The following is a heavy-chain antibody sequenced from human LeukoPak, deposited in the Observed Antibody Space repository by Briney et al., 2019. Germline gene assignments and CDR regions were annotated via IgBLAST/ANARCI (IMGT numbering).Heavy chain of an antibody. Sequence: GGSLRLSCAASGFTFSNYWMSWVRQAPGKGLEWVANIKPDGSDIYYVDSVRGRFTISRDNAKNSLYLQMNSLRAEDTAVYYCAGDQWAVPGDDCWGQGTPVTVSS. D-gene: IGHD6-19*01. CDR1: GFTFSNYW. J-gene: IGHJ4*02. V-gene: IGHV3-7*01. CDR2: IKPDGSDI. CDR3: AGDQWAVPGDDC.